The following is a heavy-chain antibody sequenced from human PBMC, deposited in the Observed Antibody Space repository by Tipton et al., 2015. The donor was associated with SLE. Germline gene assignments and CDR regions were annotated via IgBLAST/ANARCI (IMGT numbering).Heavy chain of an antibody. J-gene: IGHJ4*02. CDR1: GGSISSGSYY. CDR3: ASPGYSSGSYYFDY. V-gene: IGHV4-61*09. Sequence: TLSLTCTVSGGSISSGSYYWSWIRQPAGKGLEWIGYIYTSGSTNYNPSLKSRVTISVDTSKNQFSLKLSSVTAADTAVYYCASPGYSSGSYYFDYWGQGTLVTVSS. CDR2: IYTSGST. D-gene: IGHD6-19*01.